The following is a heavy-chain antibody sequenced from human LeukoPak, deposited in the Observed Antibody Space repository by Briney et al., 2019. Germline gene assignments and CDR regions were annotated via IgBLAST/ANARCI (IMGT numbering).Heavy chain of an antibody. J-gene: IGHJ4*02. CDR1: GFTFSSYA. D-gene: IGHD3-10*01. CDR3: ATPPIGSGSYYIGYYFDY. Sequence: PGGSLRLSCEASGFTFSSYAMHWVRQAPGQGLEWVAVISYDGSNKYYADSVKGRFTISRDNSKNTLYLQMNSLRAEDTAVDYCATPPIGSGSYYIGYYFDYWGQGALVTVSS. CDR2: ISYDGSNK. V-gene: IGHV3-30-3*01.